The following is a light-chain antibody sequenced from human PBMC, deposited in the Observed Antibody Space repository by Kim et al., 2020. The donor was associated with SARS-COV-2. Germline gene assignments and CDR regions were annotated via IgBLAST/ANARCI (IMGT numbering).Light chain of an antibody. CDR3: QQYNEWPPWT. V-gene: IGKV3-15*01. Sequence: DIVITQSPATLSVSPGERASLSCRANKGISTNIAWYQQKPGQAPRLLIYAASTRATGIPARFSGSGSGTEFTLTISSLQSEDFAVYYCQQYNEWPPWTFAQGTKLEI. CDR2: AAS. CDR1: KGISTN. J-gene: IGKJ1*01.